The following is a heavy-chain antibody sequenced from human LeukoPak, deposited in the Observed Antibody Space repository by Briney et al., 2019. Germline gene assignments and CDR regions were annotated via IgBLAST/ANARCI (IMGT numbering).Heavy chain of an antibody. CDR3: ARARGYCSSTSCYVEGYYYYYYGMDV. CDR2: INASNGNT. Sequence: ASVKVSCKASGYTFTSYAMHWVRQAPGQRLEWMGWINASNGNTKYSQKFQGRVTITRDTSASTAYMELSSLRSEDTAVYYCARARGYCSSTSCYVEGYYYYYYGMDVWGKGTTVTVSS. D-gene: IGHD2-2*01. CDR1: GYTFTSYA. J-gene: IGHJ6*04. V-gene: IGHV1-3*01.